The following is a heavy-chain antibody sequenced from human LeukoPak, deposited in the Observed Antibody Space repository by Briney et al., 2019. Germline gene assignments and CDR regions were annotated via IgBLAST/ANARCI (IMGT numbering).Heavy chain of an antibody. V-gene: IGHV1-2*02. CDR2: INPNSGGT. Sequence: ASVKVSCKASGYTFTGYYMHWVRQAPGQGLEWMGWINPNSGGTNYAQKFQGRVTMTRDTSISTAYMELSSLRSEDTAVYYCAREHYDYVWGSYRPYYFDYWGQGTLVTVSS. CDR1: GYTFTGYY. CDR3: AREHYDYVWGSYRPYYFDY. J-gene: IGHJ4*02. D-gene: IGHD3-16*02.